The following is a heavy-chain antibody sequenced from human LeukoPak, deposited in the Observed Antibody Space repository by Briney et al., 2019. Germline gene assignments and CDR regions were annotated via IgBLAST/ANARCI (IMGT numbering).Heavy chain of an antibody. V-gene: IGHV3-30*18. J-gene: IGHJ4*02. Sequence: GGSLRLSCAASGFTFSSYGMHWVRQAPGKGLEWVAVISYDGSNKYYADSVKGRFTISRDNSKNTRYLQMNSLRAEDTAVYYCAKGRILGSYYSPLDYWGQGTLVTVSS. CDR1: GFTFSSYG. CDR3: AKGRILGSYYSPLDY. D-gene: IGHD3-10*01. CDR2: ISYDGSNK.